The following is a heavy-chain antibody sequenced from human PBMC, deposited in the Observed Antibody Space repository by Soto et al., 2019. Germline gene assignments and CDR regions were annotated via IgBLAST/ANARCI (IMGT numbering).Heavy chain of an antibody. D-gene: IGHD3-22*01. J-gene: IGHJ4*02. Sequence: PSETLSLTCTVSGGSISSSIYYWGWIRQPPGKGLEWIGNIYYSGSTNYNPSLKSRVTISVDTSKNQFSLKLTSVTAADTAVYYCASHSSGYYYFDYWGQGTLVTVSS. V-gene: IGHV4-39*01. CDR1: GGSISSSIYY. CDR3: ASHSSGYYYFDY. CDR2: IYYSGST.